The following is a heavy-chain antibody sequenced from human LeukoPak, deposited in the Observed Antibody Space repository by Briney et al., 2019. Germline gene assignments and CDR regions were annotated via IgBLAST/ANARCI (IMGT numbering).Heavy chain of an antibody. Sequence: ASVKVSCKASGYTFSSYAISWVRQAPGQGLEWMGGIIPIFGTANYAQKFQGRVTITADESTSTAYMELSSLRSEDAAVYYCARGREYYDYVWGSYRLRYYFDYWGQGTLVTVSS. CDR1: GYTFSSYA. D-gene: IGHD3-16*02. CDR2: IIPIFGTA. V-gene: IGHV1-69*13. CDR3: ARGREYYDYVWGSYRLRYYFDY. J-gene: IGHJ4*02.